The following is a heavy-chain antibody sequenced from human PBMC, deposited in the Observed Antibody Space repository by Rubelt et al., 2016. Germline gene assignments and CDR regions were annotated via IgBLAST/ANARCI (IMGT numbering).Heavy chain of an antibody. D-gene: IGHD5-24*01. CDR3: ARVLSGATMAPCYFDY. V-gene: IGHV4-59*12. Sequence: QVQLQESGPGLLKPSETLSLTCTVPGGSISTYYWSWIRQPPGKGLEWIGNIYYSGSTKYNPSLKSRATLSVDTSNDQFALRRRLGTAAGTAVCYCARVLSGATMAPCYFDYWCQGTLVTVSS. CDR1: GGSISTYY. J-gene: IGHJ4*02. CDR2: IYYSGST.